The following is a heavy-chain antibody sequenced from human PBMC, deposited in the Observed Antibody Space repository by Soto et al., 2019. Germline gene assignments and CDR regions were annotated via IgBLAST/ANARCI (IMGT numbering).Heavy chain of an antibody. CDR3: AKDQSKGPHDYGENYFDY. CDR1: GFTFSSYG. V-gene: IGHV3-30*18. CDR2: ISYDGSNK. J-gene: IGHJ4*02. D-gene: IGHD4-17*01. Sequence: QVQLVESGGGVVQPGRSLRLSCAASGFTFSSYGMHWVRQAPGKGLEWVAVISYDGSNKYYADSVKGRFTISRDNSKNTLYLQMNSLRAEDTAVYYCAKDQSKGPHDYGENYFDYWGQGTLVTVSS.